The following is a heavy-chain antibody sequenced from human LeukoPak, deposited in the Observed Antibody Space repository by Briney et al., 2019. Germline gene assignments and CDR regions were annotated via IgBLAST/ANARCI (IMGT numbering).Heavy chain of an antibody. Sequence: PGGSLRLSCAASGFTFSGSAMHWVRQASGKGLEWVGRIRSKANSYATAYAASVKGRLTISRDDSKNTAYLQMNSLKTEDTAVYYCTSRWENYYDSSGYFSSLDYWGQGTLVTVSS. CDR2: IRSKANSYAT. D-gene: IGHD3-22*01. V-gene: IGHV3-73*01. J-gene: IGHJ4*02. CDR1: GFTFSGSA. CDR3: TSRWENYYDSSGYFSSLDY.